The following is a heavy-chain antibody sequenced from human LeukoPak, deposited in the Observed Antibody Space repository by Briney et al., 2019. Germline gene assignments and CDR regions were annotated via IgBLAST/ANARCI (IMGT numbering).Heavy chain of an antibody. Sequence: GGSLRLPCAASGFTFGSYTMNWVRQAPGKGLEWVSSIISSSSYIYYADSVKGRFTISRDNAKNSLYLQMNSLRAEDTAVYYCARDFGGYCSSSNCYLGWLDYWGQGTLVTVSS. CDR3: ARDFGGYCSSSNCYLGWLDY. D-gene: IGHD2-2*01. J-gene: IGHJ4*02. CDR2: IISSSSYI. CDR1: GFTFGSYT. V-gene: IGHV3-21*03.